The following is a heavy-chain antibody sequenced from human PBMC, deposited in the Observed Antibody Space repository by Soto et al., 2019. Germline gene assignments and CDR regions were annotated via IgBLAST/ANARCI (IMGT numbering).Heavy chain of an antibody. CDR3: ARDETNRGRNYYYYYGMDV. J-gene: IGHJ6*02. CDR1: GGTFSSYA. Sequence: QVQLVQSGAEVKKPGSSVKVSCKASGGTFSSYAISWVRQAPGQGLEWMGGIIPIFGTANYAQKFQGRVTITADESTSTAYMELSCLRSEDTAVYYCARDETNRGRNYYYYYGMDVWGQGTTVTVSS. CDR2: IIPIFGTA. V-gene: IGHV1-69*01.